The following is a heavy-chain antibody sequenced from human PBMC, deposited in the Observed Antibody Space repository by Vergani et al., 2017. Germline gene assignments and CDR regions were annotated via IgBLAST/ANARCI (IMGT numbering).Heavy chain of an antibody. CDR1: GFTFSSYG. Sequence: VQLLESGGGLVQPGRSLRLSCAASGFTFSSYGMHWVRQAPGKGLEWVAVISYDGSNKYYADSVKGRFTISRDNSKNTLYLQMNSLRAEDTAVYYCAKDSNGGSDYWGQGTLVTVSS. V-gene: IGHV3-30*18. CDR2: ISYDGSNK. D-gene: IGHD1-1*01. J-gene: IGHJ4*02. CDR3: AKDSNGGSDY.